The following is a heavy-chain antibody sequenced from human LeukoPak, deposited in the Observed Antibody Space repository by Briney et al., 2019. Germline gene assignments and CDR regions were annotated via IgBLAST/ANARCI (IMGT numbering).Heavy chain of an antibody. CDR1: GFTFSDYS. D-gene: IGHD3-22*01. J-gene: IGHJ5*02. CDR3: AIDGPVWLFSGLFDP. CDR2: ISSSGSTI. Sequence: PGGSLRLSCAASGFTFSDYSMSWIRQAPGKGLEWVSYISSSGSTIYYADSVKGRFTISRDDAKNSLYLQMNSLRAEDTAVYYCAIDGPVWLFSGLFDPWGQGTLVTVSS. V-gene: IGHV3-11*04.